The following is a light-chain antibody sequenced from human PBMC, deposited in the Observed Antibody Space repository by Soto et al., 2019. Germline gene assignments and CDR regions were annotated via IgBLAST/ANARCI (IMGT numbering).Light chain of an antibody. CDR1: STDIGSYNY. Sequence: QSALAQPASVSGSPGQSITISCTGTSTDIGSYNYISWYQQYPDKGPKLILYGVTNRPSGVSNRFSGSKSGYTASLTISGLQAEDEADYYCCSYTTTTAYVFGTGTKLTVL. CDR3: CSYTTTTAYV. CDR2: GVT. J-gene: IGLJ1*01. V-gene: IGLV2-14*03.